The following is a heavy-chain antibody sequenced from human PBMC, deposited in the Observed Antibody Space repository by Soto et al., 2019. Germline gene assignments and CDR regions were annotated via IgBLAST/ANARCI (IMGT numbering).Heavy chain of an antibody. CDR2: INAGNGNT. Sequence: QVQLVQSGAEVKKPGASVKVSCKASGYTFTSYAMDWVRQAPGQRLEWMGWINAGNGNTKYSQKFQGRVTITRDTSASTAYMELSSLRSEDTAVYYCARTVGYYYGMDVWGQGTTVTVSS. CDR3: ARTVGYYYGMDV. V-gene: IGHV1-3*01. D-gene: IGHD4-17*01. CDR1: GYTFTSYA. J-gene: IGHJ6*02.